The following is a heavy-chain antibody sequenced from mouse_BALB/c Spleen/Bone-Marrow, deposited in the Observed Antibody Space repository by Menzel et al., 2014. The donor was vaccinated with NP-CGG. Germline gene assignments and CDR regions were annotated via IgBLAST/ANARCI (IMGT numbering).Heavy chain of an antibody. D-gene: IGHD1-1*01. J-gene: IGHJ2*01. Sequence: EVKVEESGGGLVQPGGSRKLSCAASGFTFSSFGMHWVRQAPEKGLEWVAYISSGSSTIYYADTVMGRFTISRDNPKITLFLQMTSLRSEDTAMYYCARSGSSSGYFDYWGQGTTLTVSS. CDR2: ISSGSSTI. CDR3: ARSGSSSGYFDY. V-gene: IGHV5-17*02. CDR1: GFTFSSFG.